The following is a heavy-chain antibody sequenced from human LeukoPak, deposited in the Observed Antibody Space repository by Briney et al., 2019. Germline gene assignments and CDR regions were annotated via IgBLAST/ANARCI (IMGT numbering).Heavy chain of an antibody. Sequence: SETLSLTCTVSGVSISSYFWSWVRQPAGKGLEWIGRIHPSGSTNYNPSLKSRVTMSVDTSKNQFSLKLSSVTAADTAVYYCARDFSVVVPAATPYGWFDPWGQGTLVTVSS. CDR2: IHPSGST. J-gene: IGHJ5*02. CDR1: GVSISSYF. V-gene: IGHV4-4*07. D-gene: IGHD2-2*01. CDR3: ARDFSVVVPAATPYGWFDP.